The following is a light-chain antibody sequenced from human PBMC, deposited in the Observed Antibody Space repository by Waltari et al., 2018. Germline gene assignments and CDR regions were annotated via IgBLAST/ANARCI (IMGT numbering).Light chain of an antibody. V-gene: IGKV2-28*01. CDR2: LGS. J-gene: IGKJ2*01. CDR1: QSLLDSDGFTH. Sequence: DLVMTQTPLSLPVTPAEPASIPCRSSQSLLDSDGFTHLHWFLQKPGQSPQLLVSLGSNRASGVPDRFSGSGSGTDFTLKLSRVEAEDVGLYYCMQSLQTPFTFGQGTKVEIK. CDR3: MQSLQTPFT.